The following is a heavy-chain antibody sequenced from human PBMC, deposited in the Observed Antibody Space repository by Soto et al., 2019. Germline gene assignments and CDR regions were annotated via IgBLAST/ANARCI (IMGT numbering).Heavy chain of an antibody. Sequence: QVQLVQSGAEVKKPGASVKVSCKASGYTFTSYYMHWVRQAPGQGLEWMGIINPSGGSTSYAQKFQGRVTMARDTSTSTLYMELSSLRAEDTAVYYCARGKRGRITIFGVVITTFDYSGQGTLVTVSS. J-gene: IGHJ4*02. V-gene: IGHV1-46*01. CDR3: ARGKRGRITIFGVVITTFDY. D-gene: IGHD3-3*01. CDR1: GYTFTSYY. CDR2: INPSGGST.